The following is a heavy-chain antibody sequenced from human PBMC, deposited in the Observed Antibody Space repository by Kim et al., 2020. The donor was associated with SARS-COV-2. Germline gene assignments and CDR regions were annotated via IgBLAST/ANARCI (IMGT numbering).Heavy chain of an antibody. D-gene: IGHD6-19*01. J-gene: IGHJ4*01. CDR1: GGSFSGYY. CDR2: INHSGST. CDR3: ARAGCQWLVCPIFYYFDY. V-gene: IGHV4-34*01. Sequence: SETLSLTCAVYGGSFSGYYWSWIRQPPGKGLEWIGEINHSGSTNYNPSLKSRVTISVDTSKNQFSLKLSSVTAADTAVYYCARAGCQWLVCPIFYYFDY.